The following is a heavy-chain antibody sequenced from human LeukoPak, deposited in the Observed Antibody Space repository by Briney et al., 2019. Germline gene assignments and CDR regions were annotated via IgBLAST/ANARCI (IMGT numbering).Heavy chain of an antibody. Sequence: PSETLSLTCSVSRASFNSSDYCWGWVRQPPGKGLEWIGTIYYRGNTYYNPSLTSRVTISADTSKNQFSLTLRSVTAADTAVYFCARNVTSGFFNDWGLGILVTVSS. J-gene: IGHJ1*01. D-gene: IGHD2-2*01. CDR2: IYYRGNT. V-gene: IGHV4-39*01. CDR1: RASFNSSDYC. CDR3: ARNVTSGFFND.